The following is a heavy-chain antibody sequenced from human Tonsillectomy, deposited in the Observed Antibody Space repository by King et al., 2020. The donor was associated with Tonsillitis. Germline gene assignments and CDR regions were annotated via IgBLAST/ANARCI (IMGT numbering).Heavy chain of an antibody. D-gene: IGHD5-12*01. Sequence: VQLVASGGGVVQPGRSLRLSCAASGFTLSSYAMHLVRQAPVKGLEWGVVISYDGSHKYYANSVKGRFTISRDNSKNTLYLQMNSLRAVDTAVYYCVGWLDYDFGMDVWGQGTTVTVSS. CDR2: ISYDGSHK. CDR3: VGWLDYDFGMDV. CDR1: GFTLSSYA. J-gene: IGHJ6*02. V-gene: IGHV3-30-3*01.